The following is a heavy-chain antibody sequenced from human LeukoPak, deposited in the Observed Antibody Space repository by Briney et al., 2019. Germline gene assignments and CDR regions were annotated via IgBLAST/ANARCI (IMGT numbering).Heavy chain of an antibody. J-gene: IGHJ4*02. CDR2: FSHRGGS. CDR3: AVGTSYYGSEPDY. V-gene: IGHV4-38-2*02. Sequence: SETLSITCTVSGYSLSSGFFCDWIRQSPGKGLEWIGSFSHRGGSYHNPSLKSRVTISVDTSKNQFSLKLLSVTAADTAVYFCAVGTSYYGSEPDYWGQGTLVTVSS. D-gene: IGHD3-10*01. CDR1: GYSLSSGFF.